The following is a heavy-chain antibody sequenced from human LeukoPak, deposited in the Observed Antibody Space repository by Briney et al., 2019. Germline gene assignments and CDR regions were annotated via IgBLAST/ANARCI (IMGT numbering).Heavy chain of an antibody. D-gene: IGHD3-16*01. CDR3: AKDWARARDYYYYMDV. CDR1: GFTFSSYV. V-gene: IGHV3-33*06. Sequence: GRSLRLSCAASGFTFSSYVMHWVRQAPGKGLEWVAVIWYDGSNKYYADSVKGRFTISRDNSKNTLYLQMNSLRAEDTAVYYCAKDWARARDYYYYMDVWGKGTTVTVSS. CDR2: IWYDGSNK. J-gene: IGHJ6*03.